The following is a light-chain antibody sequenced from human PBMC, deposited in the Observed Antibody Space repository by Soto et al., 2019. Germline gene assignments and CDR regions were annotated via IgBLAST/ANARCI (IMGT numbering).Light chain of an antibody. CDR3: ATWDDSRKGV. CDR1: TSNIESHS. CDR2: TNN. Sequence: VLTQPPSASGTPGQRIIISCSGSTSNIESHSVNWFQQVPGTAPRLLIITNNQRPSGVPDRFSGSKSGASASLAISGLQSEDEATYYCATWDDSRKGVFGTGTKVTVL. V-gene: IGLV1-44*01. J-gene: IGLJ1*01.